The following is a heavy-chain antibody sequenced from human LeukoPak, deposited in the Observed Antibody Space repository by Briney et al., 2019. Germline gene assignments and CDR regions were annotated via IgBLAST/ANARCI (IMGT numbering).Heavy chain of an antibody. CDR1: GYTFTSYD. CDR3: VTYDSSGYRRDAFDI. J-gene: IGHJ3*02. V-gene: IGHV1-8*01. Sequence: ASVKVSCKASGYTFTSYDINWVRQATGQGLEWMGWMNPNSGNTGYAQKFQGRVTMTRNTSISTAYMELSSLRSEDTAVYYCVTYDSSGYRRDAFDIWGQGTMVTVSS. CDR2: MNPNSGNT. D-gene: IGHD3-22*01.